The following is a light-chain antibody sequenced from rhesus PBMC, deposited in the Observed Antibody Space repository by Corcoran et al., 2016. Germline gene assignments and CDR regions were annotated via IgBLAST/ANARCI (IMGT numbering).Light chain of an antibody. Sequence: DIQMTQSPSALSASVGDRVTISCRASQNIYSNLAWYQQKPGKAPKLMLYAASSLQTGIPSRFIGSGSGTDCTLTISSLQPEDSAAYYCQHYDDNPLTFGGGTKVELK. CDR2: AAS. CDR1: QNIYSN. J-gene: IGKJ4*01. V-gene: IGKV1S12*01. CDR3: QHYDDNPLT.